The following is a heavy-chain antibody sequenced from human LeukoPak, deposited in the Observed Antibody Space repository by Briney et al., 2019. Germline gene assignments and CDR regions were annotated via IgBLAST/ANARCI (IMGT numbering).Heavy chain of an antibody. CDR2: ISAYNGNT. Sequence: ASVKVSCKASGYTFTSYGISWVRQAPGQGLEWMGWISAYNGNTNYAQKLQGRVTMTTDTSTSTAYMELRSLRSDDTAVYYCARDLRGYCSSTSCYAYFQHWGQGTLVTVSS. CDR1: GYTFTSYG. J-gene: IGHJ1*01. CDR3: ARDLRGYCSSTSCYAYFQH. D-gene: IGHD2-2*01. V-gene: IGHV1-18*01.